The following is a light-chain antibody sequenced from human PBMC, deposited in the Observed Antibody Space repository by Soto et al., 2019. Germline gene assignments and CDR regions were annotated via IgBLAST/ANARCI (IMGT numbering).Light chain of an antibody. J-gene: IGLJ3*02. CDR3: CSYAGSYTWV. V-gene: IGLV2-11*01. CDR1: SSDVGYYDY. Sequence: QSALTQPRSVSGSPGQSVTVSCTGTSSDVGYYDYVSWYQQPAGKAPKLMIYDVTKRPSGVPRRFSGSKSGNSASLTISGLQAEDEADYYCCSYAGSYTWVFGGGTKVTVL. CDR2: DVT.